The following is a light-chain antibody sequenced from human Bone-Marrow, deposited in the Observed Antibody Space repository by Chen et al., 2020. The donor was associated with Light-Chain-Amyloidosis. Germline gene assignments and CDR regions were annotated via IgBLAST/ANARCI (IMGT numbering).Light chain of an antibody. CDR3: QQYVSSPYN. J-gene: IGKJ2*01. V-gene: IGKV3-20*01. CDR2: DAS. CDR1: HIFGDIY. Sequence: EIVLTQSPVTLSLSPGERATLSCRASHIFGDIYFAWDQQKPGQAPRLLLYDASTWATGVPDRLSGSGSGTDFTLTINRLDPENFARYFCQQYVSSPYNFGQWSKLEIK.